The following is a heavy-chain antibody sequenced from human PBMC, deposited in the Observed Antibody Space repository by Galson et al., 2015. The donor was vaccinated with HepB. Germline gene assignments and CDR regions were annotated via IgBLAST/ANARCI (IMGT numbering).Heavy chain of an antibody. CDR1: GYTLTELS. D-gene: IGHD1-26*01. Sequence: SVKVSCKVSGYTLTELSMHWVRQAPGKGLEWMGGFDPEDGETIYAQKFQGRVTMTEDTSTDTAYMELSSLRSEDTAVYYCATDQDSGSYTWDYWGQGTLVTVSS. CDR2: FDPEDGET. J-gene: IGHJ4*02. CDR3: ATDQDSGSYTWDY. V-gene: IGHV1-24*01.